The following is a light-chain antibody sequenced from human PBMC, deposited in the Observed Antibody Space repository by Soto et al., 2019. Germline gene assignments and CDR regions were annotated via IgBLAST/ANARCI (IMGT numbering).Light chain of an antibody. V-gene: IGKV1-5*03. Sequence: DIQMTQSPSTLSASVGDRVTITCRASQSISDWLAWYQQKPGKAPKLLIYRASSLESGVPSRFSGSGSGTEFTLTISSLQPDDIATYYCQQYNSYSSPYTLGQGNKLEIK. CDR3: QQYNSYSSPYT. J-gene: IGKJ2*01. CDR1: QSISDW. CDR2: RAS.